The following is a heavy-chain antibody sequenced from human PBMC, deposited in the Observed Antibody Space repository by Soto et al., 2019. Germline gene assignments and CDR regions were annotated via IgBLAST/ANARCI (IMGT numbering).Heavy chain of an antibody. CDR1: GFSFSSYA. Sequence: EVQLLQSGGGLVQPGGSLRLSCASSGFSFSSYAMSWVRQAPGKGLECVSGIGASGGSTYYTDSVKGRFTIARDSSKNTVYLQMNILRAEDTAVYFCAKDLGFSAPTAFDYWGLGTQVTVSS. CDR3: AKDLGFSAPTAFDY. J-gene: IGHJ4*02. D-gene: IGHD3-10*01. CDR2: IGASGGST. V-gene: IGHV3-23*01.